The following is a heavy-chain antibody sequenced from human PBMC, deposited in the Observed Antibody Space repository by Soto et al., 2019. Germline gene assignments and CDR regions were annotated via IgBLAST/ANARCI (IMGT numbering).Heavy chain of an antibody. V-gene: IGHV3-23*01. CDR2: ISDNGVNK. D-gene: IGHD1-26*01. Sequence: EVQLLQPGGGLVQPGGSLRLSSAASGLTFSSYSMSWVRQAPGKGLEWVPAISDNGVNKYYADSVQGRFTIDIDNSKNNLYLQINSLRDEDTGICYCAAPQWELVLWGQGSLVTVS. J-gene: IGHJ4*02. CDR1: GLTFSSYS. CDR3: AAPQWELVL.